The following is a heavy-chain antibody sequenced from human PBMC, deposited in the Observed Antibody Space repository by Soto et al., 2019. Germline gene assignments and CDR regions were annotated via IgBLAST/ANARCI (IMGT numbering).Heavy chain of an antibody. CDR2: IIPIFGTA. CDR1: GRTFCSYA. D-gene: IGHD3-22*01. Sequence: ASVEVFCEASGRTFCSYAISWVRQAPGQGLAWMGGIIPIFGTANYAQKFQGRVTITADKYTSTAYMEPSRLSSQNTAVSYCAREVYYESSGYFDYWPQGTLVTV. V-gene: IGHV1-69*06. CDR3: AREVYYESSGYFDY. J-gene: IGHJ4*02.